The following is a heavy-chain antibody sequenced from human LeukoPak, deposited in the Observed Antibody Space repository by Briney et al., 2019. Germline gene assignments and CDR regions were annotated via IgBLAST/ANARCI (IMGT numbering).Heavy chain of an antibody. J-gene: IGHJ4*02. CDR1: GLTISNNW. CDR2: IKLDGSEQ. Sequence: GGSLRLSCADSGLTISNNWMSWVRQAPGKGLEWVANIKLDGSEQYYVDSVKGRLTISRDNAKNSLSLQMNSLRAEDTAVYYCVREWYYYDSSGYYGGGHFDYWGQGTLVTVSS. D-gene: IGHD3-22*01. V-gene: IGHV3-7*01. CDR3: VREWYYYDSSGYYGGGHFDY.